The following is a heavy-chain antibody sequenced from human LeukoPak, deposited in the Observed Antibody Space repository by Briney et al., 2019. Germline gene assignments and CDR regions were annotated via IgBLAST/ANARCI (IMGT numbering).Heavy chain of an antibody. D-gene: IGHD1-1*01. CDR3: ARDLKRGERRMDY. CDR2: ISYDGSNK. V-gene: IGHV3-30*04. CDR1: GFTFSSYA. J-gene: IGHJ4*02. Sequence: GRSLRLSCAASGFTFSSYAMHWVRQAPGKGLEWVAVISYDGSNKYYADSVKGRFTISRDNSKNTLYLQMNSLRAEDTAVYYCARDLKRGERRMDYWGREPWSPSPQ.